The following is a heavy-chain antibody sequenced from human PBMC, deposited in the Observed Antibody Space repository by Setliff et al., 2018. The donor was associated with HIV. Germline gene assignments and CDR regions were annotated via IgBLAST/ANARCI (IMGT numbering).Heavy chain of an antibody. CDR1: GFTFGDYA. V-gene: IGHV3-49*04. D-gene: IGHD1-26*01. Sequence: SLRLSCTASGFTFGDYAMSWVRQAPGKGLEWVGFIRSKAYGGATDYAASVKGRFTISRDDSKSIAYLQMNSLKTEDTAVYYCTRESGRSWEHLYYFDYWGQGTLVPVSS. CDR3: TRESGRSWEHLYYFDY. CDR2: IRSKAYGGAT. J-gene: IGHJ4*02.